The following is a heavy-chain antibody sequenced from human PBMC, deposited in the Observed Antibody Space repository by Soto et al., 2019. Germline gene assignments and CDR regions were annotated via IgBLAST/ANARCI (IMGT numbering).Heavy chain of an antibody. CDR3: ARAAIMAAAGTRKRNYFDY. J-gene: IGHJ4*02. CDR1: GGSISSSNW. CDR2: IYHSGST. Sequence: SETLSLTCAVSGGSISSSNWWSWVRQPPGKGLEWIGEIYHSGSTNYNPSLKSRVTISVDKSKNQFSLKLSSVTAADTAVYYCARAAIMAAAGTRKRNYFDYWGQGTLVTVSS. V-gene: IGHV4-4*02. D-gene: IGHD6-13*01.